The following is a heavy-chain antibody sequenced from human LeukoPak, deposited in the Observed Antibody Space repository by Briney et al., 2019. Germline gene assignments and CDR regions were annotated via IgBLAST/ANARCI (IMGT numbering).Heavy chain of an antibody. V-gene: IGHV4-4*07. CDR1: GGSISSYY. Sequence: SETLSLTCTVSGGSISSYYWSWIRQPAGKGLEWIGRIYTSGSTNYNPSLKSRVTMSVDTSKNQFSLKLSSVTAADTAVYYCARGLKYYGSGSYYMYYFDYWGQGTLVTVSS. D-gene: IGHD3-10*01. CDR2: IYTSGST. CDR3: ARGLKYYGSGSYYMYYFDY. J-gene: IGHJ4*02.